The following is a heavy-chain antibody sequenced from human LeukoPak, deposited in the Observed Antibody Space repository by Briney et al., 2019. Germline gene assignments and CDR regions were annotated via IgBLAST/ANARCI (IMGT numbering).Heavy chain of an antibody. J-gene: IGHJ5*02. Sequence: KSSETLSLTCTVSGGSISSGSYFWSWIRQSAGRGLEWIGRIDSSGNTNYNPSLKSRVTMSLDTPKNQFSLKLSSVTAADTAVYYCAREALPNGVWRVGRFDPWGQGTLVTVFS. CDR3: AREALPNGVWRVGRFDP. V-gene: IGHV4-61*02. CDR1: GGSISSGSYF. CDR2: IDSSGNT. D-gene: IGHD2-8*01.